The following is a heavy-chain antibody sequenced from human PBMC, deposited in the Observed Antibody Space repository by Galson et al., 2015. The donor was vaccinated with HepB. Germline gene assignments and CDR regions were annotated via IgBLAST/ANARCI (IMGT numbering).Heavy chain of an antibody. V-gene: IGHV1-46*01. D-gene: IGHD3-22*01. CDR3: AGYYYDSSGYLPVAFDI. Sequence: SVKVSCKASGYTFTSYYMHWVRQAPGQGLEWLGIINPSGGSTSYAQKFQGRVTMTRDTSTSTVYMELSSLRSEDTALYYCAGYYYDSSGYLPVAFDIWGQGTMVTVSS. J-gene: IGHJ3*02. CDR2: INPSGGST. CDR1: GYTFTSYY.